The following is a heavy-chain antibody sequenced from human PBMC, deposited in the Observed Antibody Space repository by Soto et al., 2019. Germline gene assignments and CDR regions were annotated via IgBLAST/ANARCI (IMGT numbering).Heavy chain of an antibody. J-gene: IGHJ6*02. CDR1: GYSFTSYG. CDR2: ISPYNGHT. D-gene: IGHD2-2*01. Sequence: QVQLVQSAGEVKKPGASVKVSCKASGYSFTSYGISWVRRAPGQWLYWMGWISPYNGHTQFVQRFQGRVTMTTDTSTKTAYMELRNLRSDDTAHYYCARDLTIVPATHPRLENYGMDVWGQGTTVIVSS. V-gene: IGHV1-18*01. CDR3: ARDLTIVPATHPRLENYGMDV.